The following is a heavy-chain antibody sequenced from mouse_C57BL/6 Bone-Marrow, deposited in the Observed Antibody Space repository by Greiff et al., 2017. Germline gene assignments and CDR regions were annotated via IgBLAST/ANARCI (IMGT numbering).Heavy chain of an antibody. CDR3: VRPGVYYGNYGAAMDY. CDR1: GFSFNTYA. Sequence: EVQLVESGGGLVQPKGSLKLSCAASGFSFNTYAMNWVRHAPGKGLEWVARIRSKSNNYATYYADSVKDRFTISRDDSESMLYLQMNNLKTEDTAVYSCVRPGVYYGNYGAAMDYWGQGTSVTVSS. CDR2: IRSKSNNYAT. J-gene: IGHJ4*01. V-gene: IGHV10-1*01. D-gene: IGHD2-1*01.